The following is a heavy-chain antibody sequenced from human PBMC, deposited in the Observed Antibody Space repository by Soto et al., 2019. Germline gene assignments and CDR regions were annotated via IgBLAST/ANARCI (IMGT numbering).Heavy chain of an antibody. Sequence: GGSLRLSCAAAGFTFSSDAMSWVRQAPGKGLEWVSTIGGSGGSTYYAGSVKGRFIISRDNSKNTLYLQMNSLRAEDTAVYYCAKGGSQWLANFDYWGQGTLVTVSS. D-gene: IGHD6-19*01. V-gene: IGHV3-23*01. J-gene: IGHJ4*02. CDR1: GFTFSSDA. CDR2: IGGSGGST. CDR3: AKGGSQWLANFDY.